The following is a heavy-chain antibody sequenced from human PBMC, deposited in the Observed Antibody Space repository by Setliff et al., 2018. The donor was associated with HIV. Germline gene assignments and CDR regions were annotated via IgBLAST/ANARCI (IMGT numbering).Heavy chain of an antibody. Sequence: SETLSLTCSVSGASLQSYYWSWIRQPAGKGLQWIGRIYYVGWSKYNPSLEDRVTMSVDTSNNQFSLSLRSVTAADTAVYYCARRITMVRGFDYWGQGHVVTVSS. CDR3: ARRITMVRGFDY. V-gene: IGHV4-4*07. D-gene: IGHD3-10*01. CDR1: GASLQSYY. CDR2: IYYVGWS. J-gene: IGHJ4*02.